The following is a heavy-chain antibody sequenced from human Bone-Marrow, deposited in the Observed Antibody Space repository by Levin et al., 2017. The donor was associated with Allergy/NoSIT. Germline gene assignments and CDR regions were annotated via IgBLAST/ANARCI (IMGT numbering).Heavy chain of an antibody. CDR2: IKSKTDGGTT. CDR3: TTLQLGELSYFAGGRYYCDY. D-gene: IGHD3-16*02. CDR1: GFTFSNAW. V-gene: IGHV3-15*01. Sequence: GGSLRLSCAASGFTFSNAWMSWVRQAPGKGLEWVGRIKSKTDGGTTDYAAPVKGRFTISRDDSKNTLHLQMNSLKTEVTALYYCTTLQLGELSYFAGGRYYCDYWGQGTLVTVSS. J-gene: IGHJ4*02.